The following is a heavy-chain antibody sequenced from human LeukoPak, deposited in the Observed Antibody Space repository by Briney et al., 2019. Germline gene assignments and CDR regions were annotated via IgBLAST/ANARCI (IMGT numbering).Heavy chain of an antibody. CDR2: IYPGDSDT. CDR1: GYSFTSYW. V-gene: IGHV5-51*01. CDR3: ARYCSSTSCPTRYYYYYGMDV. Sequence: PGESLKISCKGSGYSFTSYWIGWVRQLPGKGLEWMGIIYPGDSDTRCSPSFQGQVTISADKSISTAYLQWSSLKASDTAMYYCARYCSSTSCPTRYYYYYGMDVWGQGTTVTVSS. D-gene: IGHD2-2*01. J-gene: IGHJ6*02.